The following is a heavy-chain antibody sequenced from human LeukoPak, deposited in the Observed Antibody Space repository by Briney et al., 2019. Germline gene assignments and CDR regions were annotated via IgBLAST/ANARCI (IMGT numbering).Heavy chain of an antibody. D-gene: IGHD6-13*01. CDR2: ISGSGGST. J-gene: IGHJ4*02. V-gene: IGHV3-23*01. CDR1: GFTFSSYA. CDR3: AKIFQSSSWFDLDY. Sequence: GGPLRLSCAASGFTFSSYAMSWVRQAPGKGLEWVSAISGSGGSTYYAASVKGRFTISRDNSKNTLYLQMNSLRAEDTAVYYCAKIFQSSSWFDLDYWGQGTLVTVSS.